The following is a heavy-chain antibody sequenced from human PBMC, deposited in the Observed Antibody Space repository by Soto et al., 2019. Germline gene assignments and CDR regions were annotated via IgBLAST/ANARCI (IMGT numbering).Heavy chain of an antibody. CDR1: GGTFSSYA. D-gene: IGHD6-19*01. J-gene: IGHJ3*02. CDR2: IIPISGAA. V-gene: IGHV1-69*12. Sequence: QVQLVQSGAEVKKPGSSVKVSCKASGGTFSSYAISWVRQAPGQGLEWMGGIIPISGAANYAQKFQGRVTITADESTSTAYMALSSLRSEDTAVYYCARDLGNSSGWYRDACDIWGQGTMVTVSS. CDR3: ARDLGNSSGWYRDACDI.